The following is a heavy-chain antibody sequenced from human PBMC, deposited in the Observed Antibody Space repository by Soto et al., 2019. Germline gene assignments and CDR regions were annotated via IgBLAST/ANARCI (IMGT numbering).Heavy chain of an antibody. CDR2: IKNKTDGGTT. J-gene: IGHJ4*02. D-gene: IGHD4-17*01. CDR1: GFTFSNAW. Sequence: GGSLRLSCAASGFTFSNAWMSWVRQAPGKGLEWVGRIKNKTDGGTTDYAAPVKGRFTISRDDSKNTLYLQMNSLKTEDTAVYYCTTGLSDPPFNDYGDYDLYDYWGQGTLVTVSS. CDR3: TTGLSDPPFNDYGDYDLYDY. V-gene: IGHV3-15*01.